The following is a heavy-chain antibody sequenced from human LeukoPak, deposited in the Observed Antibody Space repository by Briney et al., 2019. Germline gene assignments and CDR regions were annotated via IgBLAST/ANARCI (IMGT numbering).Heavy chain of an antibody. J-gene: IGHJ4*02. D-gene: IGHD3-10*01. V-gene: IGHV4-39*01. CDR3: ARLVYYYGSGSYNPNIDY. Sequence: SETLSLTCTVSGGSISSSSYYWGWIRQPPGKGLEWIGSVYYSGSTYYNPSLKSGVTISVDTSKNRFSLKLSSVTAADTAVYYCARLVYYYGSGSYNPNIDYWGQGTLVTVSS. CDR1: GGSISSSSYY. CDR2: VYYSGST.